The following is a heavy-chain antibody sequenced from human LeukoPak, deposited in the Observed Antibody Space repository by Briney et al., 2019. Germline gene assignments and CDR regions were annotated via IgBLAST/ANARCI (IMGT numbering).Heavy chain of an antibody. D-gene: IGHD5-18*01. CDR1: GGSISSGGYS. CDR3: ARHLCVDTAMACPVDP. CDR2: IFHSGTT. V-gene: IGHV4-30-2*01. J-gene: IGHJ5*02. Sequence: SETLSLTCAVSGGSISSGGYSWSWIRQPPGKGLEWIGYIFHSGTTDYNPSLRSRVTISVDTSKNQFSLKLSSVTAADTAVYYCARHLCVDTAMACPVDPWGQGTLVTVSS.